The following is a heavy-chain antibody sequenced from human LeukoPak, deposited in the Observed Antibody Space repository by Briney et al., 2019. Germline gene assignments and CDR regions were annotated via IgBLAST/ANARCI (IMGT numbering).Heavy chain of an antibody. D-gene: IGHD7-27*01. Sequence: GRSLRLSCEASEFTFSPYFMQCVRQPPGQRLLWVSRLAGDGRTTSYADSVKGRFTISRDDAKDTLYLQMSSLRAEDTAVYYCVRGATWGSNAFDIWGQGTMVTVSS. CDR2: LAGDGRTT. J-gene: IGHJ3*02. V-gene: IGHV3-74*01. CDR3: VRGATWGSNAFDI. CDR1: EFTFSPYF.